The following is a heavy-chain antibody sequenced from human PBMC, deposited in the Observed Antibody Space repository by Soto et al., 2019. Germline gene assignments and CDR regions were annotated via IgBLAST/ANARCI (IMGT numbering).Heavy chain of an antibody. D-gene: IGHD2-21*01. V-gene: IGHV4-59*08. CDR1: GVPISSYS. CDR2: ISFSGSA. J-gene: IGHJ6*02. CDR3: ARRTHHLDIYSYYGMDV. Sequence: QVQLQESGPGLVKPSETLSLTCTVSGVPISSYSWSWIGQPPGKGLEWIGYISFSGSAKYNPSLKSLLTISIDASTSQVCLKLSSVTATDTAVYYCARRTHHLDIYSYYGMDVWGQGTTITVSS.